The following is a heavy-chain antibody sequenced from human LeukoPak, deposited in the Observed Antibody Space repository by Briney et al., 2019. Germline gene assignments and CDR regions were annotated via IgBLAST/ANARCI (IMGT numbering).Heavy chain of an antibody. CDR2: IFYSGST. J-gene: IGHJ1*01. Sequence: PSETLSLTCTVSGGSISSGSYYWSWIRQPPGKGLEWIGYIFYSGSTNYNPSLKSRVTISVDTSKNQFSLKLSSVTAADTALYYCARGNSYYDSSGYFPWESFQHWGQGTLVTVSS. D-gene: IGHD3-22*01. V-gene: IGHV4-61*01. CDR3: ARGNSYYDSSGYFPWESFQH. CDR1: GGSISSGSYY.